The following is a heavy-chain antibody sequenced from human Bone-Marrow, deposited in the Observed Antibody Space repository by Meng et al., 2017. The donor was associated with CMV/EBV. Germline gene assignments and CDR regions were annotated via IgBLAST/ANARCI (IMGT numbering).Heavy chain of an antibody. CDR3: ASPQQLVHRGDY. CDR2: IRYDGSNK. D-gene: IGHD6-13*01. Sequence: GESLKISCAASGFTFSSYGMHWVRQAPGKGLEWVAFIRYDGSNKYYADSVKGRFTISRDNSKNTLYLQMNSLRAEDTAVYYCASPQQLVHRGDYWGQGTLVTVSS. J-gene: IGHJ4*02. V-gene: IGHV3-30*02. CDR1: GFTFSSYG.